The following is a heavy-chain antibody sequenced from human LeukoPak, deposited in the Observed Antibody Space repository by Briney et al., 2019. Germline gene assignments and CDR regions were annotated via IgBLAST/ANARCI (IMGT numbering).Heavy chain of an antibody. CDR3: ASAYSSSWYYFDY. CDR2: ISSGSSYI. Sequence: GGCLRLSCAASGFTFSAYTLSWVRQAPGKGLEWVSSISSGSSYIYYADSVKGRFTISRDNAKNSLYLQMNSPRAEDTAVYYCASAYSSSWYYFDYWGQGTLVTVSS. J-gene: IGHJ4*02. D-gene: IGHD6-13*01. V-gene: IGHV3-21*01. CDR1: GFTFSAYT.